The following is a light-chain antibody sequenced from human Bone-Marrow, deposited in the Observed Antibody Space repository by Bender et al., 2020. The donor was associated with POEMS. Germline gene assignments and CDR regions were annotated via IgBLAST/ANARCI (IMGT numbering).Light chain of an antibody. CDR1: SSDVGGYNF. J-gene: IGLJ1*01. CDR3: CSYAGVYTWV. CDR2: DVI. Sequence: QSALTQPASVSGSPGQSITISCTGTSSDVGGYNFVSWYQQHPGRAPKLIIYDVIKRPSGVSDRFSASKSGSSASLTISGLQAEDEADYYCCSYAGVYTWVFGTGTRVTVL. V-gene: IGLV2-11*01.